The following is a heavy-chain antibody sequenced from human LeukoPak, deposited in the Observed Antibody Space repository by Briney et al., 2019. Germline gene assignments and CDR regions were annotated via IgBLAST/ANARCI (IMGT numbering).Heavy chain of an antibody. D-gene: IGHD2-21*02. V-gene: IGHV3-48*01. Sequence: GGSLRLSCAASGFTFSSYSMNWVRQAPGKGLEWVSYISSSSTIYYADSVKGRFTISRDNAKNSLYLQMNSLRAEDTAVYYCARDCGGDCYDYYYYMDVWGKGTTVTVSS. CDR2: ISSSSTI. CDR1: GFTFSSYS. J-gene: IGHJ6*03. CDR3: ARDCGGDCYDYYYYMDV.